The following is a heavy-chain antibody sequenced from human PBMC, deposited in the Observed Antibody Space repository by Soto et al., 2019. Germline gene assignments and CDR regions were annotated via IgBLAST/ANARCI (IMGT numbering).Heavy chain of an antibody. CDR1: GYTFTNHG. V-gene: IGHV1-18*04. D-gene: IGHD2-8*01. Sequence: ASVKVSCKASGYTFTNHGISWVRQAPGQGLEWLGWISGHNGNTEYAQRLKGRVTMTADTSTSTAYMELRSLRSDDTAVYYCARDLYPLAYYFDSWGQGTLVTVSS. CDR3: ARDLYPLAYYFDS. CDR2: ISGHNGNT. J-gene: IGHJ4*02.